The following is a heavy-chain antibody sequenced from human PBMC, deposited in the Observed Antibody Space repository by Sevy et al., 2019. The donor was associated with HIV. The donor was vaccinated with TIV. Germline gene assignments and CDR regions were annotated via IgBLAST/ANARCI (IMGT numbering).Heavy chain of an antibody. D-gene: IGHD5-18*01. CDR2: INPKNDVT. J-gene: IGHJ6*02. CDR3: ARARRVTTVYYYYGMDV. CDR1: GYSFTDYY. Sequence: ASVKVFCKASGYSFTDYYMHWVRQAPGQGLEWMAWINPKNDVTNYAQKFQGRVTMTRDTSTSTAYMELTRLRSDDTAVYYCARARRVTTVYYYYGMDVWGQGTTVTVSS. V-gene: IGHV1-2*02.